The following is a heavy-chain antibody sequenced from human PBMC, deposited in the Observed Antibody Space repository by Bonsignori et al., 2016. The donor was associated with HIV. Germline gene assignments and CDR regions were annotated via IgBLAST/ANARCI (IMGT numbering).Heavy chain of an antibody. CDR3: ARDKHCSGGSCYGL. V-gene: IGHV3-53*02. D-gene: IGHD2-15*01. Sequence: EVQLVETGGGLIQPGGSLRLSCVASGFTVSNNYMRWVRQAPGKGLEWVSLIYSGGSTYYADSVKGRFTISRDSSRNTVYLQMNSLRAEDTAVYYCARDKHCSGGSCYGLWGQGTLVT. CDR2: IYSGGST. CDR1: GFTVSNNY. J-gene: IGHJ4*02.